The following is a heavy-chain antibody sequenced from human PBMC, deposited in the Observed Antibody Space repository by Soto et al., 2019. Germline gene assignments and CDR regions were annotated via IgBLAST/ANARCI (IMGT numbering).Heavy chain of an antibody. J-gene: IGHJ4*02. CDR2: IYWDDDK. CDR1: GFSLSTTEEG. CDR3: AHGSCFGADCYPNPYFDF. D-gene: IGHD2-21*02. Sequence: QITLKESGPTLVKPTQTLTLTCTFSGFSLSTTEEGVGWIGQPPGKAPEWLALIYWDDDKRCSPSLKTRLTTTKDTSKNQVVLTVTNVDPVDTATYYCAHGSCFGADCYPNPYFDFWGQGILVTVSS. V-gene: IGHV2-5*02.